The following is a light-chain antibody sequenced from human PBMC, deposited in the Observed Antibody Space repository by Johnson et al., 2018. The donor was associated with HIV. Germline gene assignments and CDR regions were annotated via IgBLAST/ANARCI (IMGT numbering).Light chain of an antibody. CDR3: GVWDASLRPHYV. CDR1: SSNIENYF. J-gene: IGLJ1*01. CDR2: EDY. V-gene: IGLV1-51*02. Sequence: QAVLTQPPSVSAAPGQRVNISCSGHSSNIENYFVSWYQQLPGAAPRLLIYEDYKRPSGIPDRFSGSKSGASATLGITGLQPGDGADYYCGVWDASLRPHYVFGTGTTITVL.